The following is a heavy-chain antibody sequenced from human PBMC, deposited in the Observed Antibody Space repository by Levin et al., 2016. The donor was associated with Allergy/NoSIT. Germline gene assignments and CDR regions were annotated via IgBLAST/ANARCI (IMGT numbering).Heavy chain of an antibody. V-gene: IGHV1-3*01. CDR3: AGGYSGYGGWFDP. J-gene: IGHJ5*02. D-gene: IGHD5-12*01. CDR2: INAGNGNT. Sequence: WVRQAPGQRLEWMGWINAGNGNTKYSQKFQGRVTITRDTSASTAYMELSSLRSEDTAVYYCAGGYSGYGGWFDPWGQGTLVTVSS.